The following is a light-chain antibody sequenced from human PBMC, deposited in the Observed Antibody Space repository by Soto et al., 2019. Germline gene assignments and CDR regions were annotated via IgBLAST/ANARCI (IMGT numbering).Light chain of an antibody. Sequence: DIQMTQSPSSLSASIGDRVTITCRASQGISNYLAWYQQKPGQVPKLLISAASTLQSGVPSRFSGSGSGTDFTLTISSLQPEDFATYYCQKYNSAPYTFGQGTRLEIK. V-gene: IGKV1-27*01. CDR3: QKYNSAPYT. CDR1: QGISNY. J-gene: IGKJ2*01. CDR2: AAS.